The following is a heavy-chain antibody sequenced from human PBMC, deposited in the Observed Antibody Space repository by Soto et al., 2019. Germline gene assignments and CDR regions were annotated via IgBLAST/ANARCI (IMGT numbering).Heavy chain of an antibody. Sequence: GGSLRLSCVVSGFSVSNNYMSWVRQAPGKGLEWVSAISGSGGSTYYADSVKGRFTISRDNSKNTLYLQMNSLRAEDTAVYYCARDTYFYGSGSYGPWGQGTLVTVSS. CDR1: GFSVSNNY. CDR2: ISGSGGST. CDR3: ARDTYFYGSGSYGP. V-gene: IGHV3-23*01. D-gene: IGHD3-10*01. J-gene: IGHJ5*02.